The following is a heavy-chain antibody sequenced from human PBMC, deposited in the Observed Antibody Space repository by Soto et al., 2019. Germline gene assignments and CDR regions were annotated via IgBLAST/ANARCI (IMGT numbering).Heavy chain of an antibody. CDR1: GFRFGEHS. CDR3: ARLPKGSMVTS. CDR2: ITSSGDSI. J-gene: IGHJ4*02. D-gene: IGHD5-18*01. V-gene: IGHV3-48*02. Sequence: EVQLLESGGGLVHPWVYLRLACAASGFRFGEHSMNWVRQAPGKGLEWLSYITSSGDSIYYADSVKGRFTVSRDNAKNSLFMHMNSLRDDDTAVYYRARLPKGSMVTSWGQGTLVTVSS.